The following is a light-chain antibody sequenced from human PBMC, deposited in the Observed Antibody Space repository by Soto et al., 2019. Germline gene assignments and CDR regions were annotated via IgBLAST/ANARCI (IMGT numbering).Light chain of an antibody. CDR3: QQYEDWPRT. J-gene: IGKJ1*01. Sequence: ERVMTQSPVTLSASPGERATLSCRASQSVTTNLAWYQQKSGQVPRLLIYAASTRATGIPARFSGSGSGTEFTLTISSLQSEDFAVYYCQQYEDWPRTFGQGTKVDIK. CDR2: AAS. CDR1: QSVTTN. V-gene: IGKV3-15*01.